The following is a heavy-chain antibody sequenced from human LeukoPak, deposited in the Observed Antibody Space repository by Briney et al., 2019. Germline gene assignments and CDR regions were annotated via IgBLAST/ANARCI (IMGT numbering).Heavy chain of an antibody. CDR2: ISSSSSSI. J-gene: IGHJ4*02. V-gene: IGHV3-21*01. Sequence: GGSLRLSCAASGFTFSSYSMNWVRQAPGKGLEWVSSISSSSSSIYYADSVKGRFTISRDNAKNSLYMQMNSLRAEDPAVYYCARASGDIVETATMGSYWGQGTLVTVSS. CDR3: ARASGDIVETATMGSY. CDR1: GFTFSSYS. D-gene: IGHD5-18*01.